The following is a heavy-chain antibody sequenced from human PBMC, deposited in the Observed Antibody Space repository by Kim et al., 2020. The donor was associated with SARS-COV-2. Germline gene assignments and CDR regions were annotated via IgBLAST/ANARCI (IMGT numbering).Heavy chain of an antibody. Sequence: GGSLRLSCAASGFTFSNYHMNWVRQAPGKGLEWVSYISFSSSIIYYADSVKGRFTISRDNAKNSLYLQMNSLRDEDMAVYYCARGGDVNCGYGEASDYWGQGTLVTVSS. V-gene: IGHV3-48*02. CDR3: ARGGDVNCGYGEASDY. J-gene: IGHJ4*02. CDR1: GFTFSNYH. D-gene: IGHD5-12*01. CDR2: ISFSSSII.